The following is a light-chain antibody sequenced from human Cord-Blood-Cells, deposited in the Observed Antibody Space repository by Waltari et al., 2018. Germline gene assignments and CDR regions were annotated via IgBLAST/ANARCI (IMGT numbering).Light chain of an antibody. CDR3: QQYGSSRT. J-gene: IGKJ1*01. V-gene: IGKV3-20*01. CDR2: GAS. CDR1: QSVSSSY. Sequence: EIVLTQSPGTLSLSPGERATLSCRASQSVSSSYLAWYQQKPGQAPRLLIYGASSRATGIPGRFRGSGSWKDFTLTIRRLEPEDFAVYYCQQYGSSRTFGQGTKVEIK.